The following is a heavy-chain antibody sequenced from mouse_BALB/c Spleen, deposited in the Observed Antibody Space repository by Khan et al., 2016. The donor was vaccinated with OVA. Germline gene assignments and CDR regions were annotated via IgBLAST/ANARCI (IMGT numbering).Heavy chain of an antibody. CDR3: AGGGWSYTMDY. CDR2: IDPANDNT. CDR1: GFNIKDTY. V-gene: IGHV14-3*02. D-gene: IGHD1-1*02. Sequence: VQLQQPGAELVKPGASVKLSCTVTGFNIKDTYMHWVKQRPEQGLEWIGRIDPANDNTKYDPKFQGKATITADTSSNTAYLQLSSLTSEDTAVYYCAGGGWSYTMDYWGQGTSVTVSS. J-gene: IGHJ4*01.